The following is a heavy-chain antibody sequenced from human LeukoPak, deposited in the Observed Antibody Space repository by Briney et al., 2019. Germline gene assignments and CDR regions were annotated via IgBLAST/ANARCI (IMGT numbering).Heavy chain of an antibody. CDR1: GYSFTSYW. D-gene: IGHD3-22*01. CDR3: ARSSDSSGSYDYFDY. CDR2: IYPGDSDT. V-gene: IGHV5-51*04. J-gene: IGHJ4*02. Sequence: GESLKISCKGSGYSFTSYWIGWVRQMPGKGLEWMAIIYPGDSDTKYSPSFQGQVTISADNHITTAYLQWSSLKASDTAMYYCARSSDSSGSYDYFDYWGQGTLVTVS.